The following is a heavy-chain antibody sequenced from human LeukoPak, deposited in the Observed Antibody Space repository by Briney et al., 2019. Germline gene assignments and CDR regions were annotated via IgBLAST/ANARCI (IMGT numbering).Heavy chain of an antibody. CDR2: ISSSGTTI. V-gene: IGHV3-48*03. CDR1: GFTFSSYE. CDR3: ARSYSSTWYLYYFDY. Sequence: PGGSLRLSCAASGFTFSSYEMNWVRQAPGKGLEWISYISSSGTTIYYADSVKGRFTISRDNAKNSLYLQMNSLRAEDTAVYYCARSYSSTWYLYYFDYWGQGNLVTVSS. J-gene: IGHJ4*02. D-gene: IGHD6-13*01.